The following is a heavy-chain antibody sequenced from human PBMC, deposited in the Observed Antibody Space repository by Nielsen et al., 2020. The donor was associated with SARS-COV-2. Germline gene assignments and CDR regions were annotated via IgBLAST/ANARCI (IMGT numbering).Heavy chain of an antibody. CDR1: GGSVIFYY. Sequence: SETLSLTCTVSGGSVIFYYWSWIRQPPGKGLEWIGYIYDSGDTKYNPSLKSRATISVDTSKNQFSLKLSSVTAADTAVYYCARGLSLSGFDPWGQGTLVTVSS. D-gene: IGHD3-10*01. V-gene: IGHV4-59*02. CDR3: ARGLSLSGFDP. CDR2: IYDSGDT. J-gene: IGHJ5*02.